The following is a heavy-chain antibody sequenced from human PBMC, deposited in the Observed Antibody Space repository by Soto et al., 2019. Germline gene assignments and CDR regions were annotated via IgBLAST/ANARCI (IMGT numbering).Heavy chain of an antibody. Sequence: ASEPLCLTCTVAGGSSSSSGYYCGWIRQPPGKGLEWIGSIYYSGSTYYNPSLKSRVTISVDTSKNQFSLKLSSVTAADTAVYYCARRPDDYVDFGYWYFALWGRGTLVTVSS. D-gene: IGHD4-17*01. CDR1: GGSSSSSGYY. J-gene: IGHJ2*01. CDR2: IYYSGST. V-gene: IGHV4-39*01. CDR3: ARRPDDYVDFGYWYFAL.